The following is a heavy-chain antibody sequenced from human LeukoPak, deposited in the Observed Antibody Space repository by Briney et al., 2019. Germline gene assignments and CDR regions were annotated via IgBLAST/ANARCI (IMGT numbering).Heavy chain of an antibody. CDR3: ARDRRYCSSTSCFNWFDP. CDR1: GGSISSGGYY. Sequence: SQTLSLTCTVSGGSISSGGYYWSWIRQHPGKGLEWIGYIYYSGSTYYNPSLKSRVTISVDTSKNQFSLKLNSVTAADTAVYYCARDRRYCSSTSCFNWFDPWGQGTLVTVSS. D-gene: IGHD2-2*01. J-gene: IGHJ5*02. V-gene: IGHV4-31*03. CDR2: IYYSGST.